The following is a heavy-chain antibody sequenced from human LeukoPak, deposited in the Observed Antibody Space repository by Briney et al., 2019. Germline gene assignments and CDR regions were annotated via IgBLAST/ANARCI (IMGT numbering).Heavy chain of an antibody. Sequence: PGGSLRLSCAASGFTFSDYYMSWIRQAPGKGLEWVSYISSSGSTIYYADSVKGRFTISRDNAKNSLYLQMNSLRAEDTAVYYCARVVDYYDSSGYLTYWGQGTLDTVSS. D-gene: IGHD3-22*01. CDR3: ARVVDYYDSSGYLTY. CDR1: GFTFSDYY. CDR2: ISSSGSTI. V-gene: IGHV3-11*01. J-gene: IGHJ4*02.